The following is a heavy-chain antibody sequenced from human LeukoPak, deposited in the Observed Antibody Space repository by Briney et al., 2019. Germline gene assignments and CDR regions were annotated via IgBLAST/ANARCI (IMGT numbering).Heavy chain of an antibody. D-gene: IGHD5-18*01. CDR3: AKDRRGNSYGSSVGYFGL. CDR2: ISWDGGST. V-gene: IGHV3-43*01. Sequence: PGGSLRLSCAASGFTFDDYTMHWVRQVSGKGLEWVSLISWDGGSTYYADSVKGRFTISRDNSKNSLYLQMNSLRTEDTALYYCAKDRRGNSYGSSVGYFGLWGRGTLVTVSS. CDR1: GFTFDDYT. J-gene: IGHJ2*01.